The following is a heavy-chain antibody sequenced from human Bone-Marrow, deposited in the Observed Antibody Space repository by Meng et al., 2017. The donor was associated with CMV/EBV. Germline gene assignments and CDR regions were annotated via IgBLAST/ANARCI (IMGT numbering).Heavy chain of an antibody. V-gene: IGHV4-4*07. D-gene: IGHD1-7*01. J-gene: IGHJ5*02. Sequence: QVQLQEAGPGLVKPSETLSLTCTVSGGYSSSYYWSWIRQPAGKGLEWIGRIYTSGSTYYNPSLKSRVTISVDTSKNQFSLKLSSVTAADTAVYYCARVSGLELGEVWFDPWGQGTLVTVSS. CDR2: IYTSGST. CDR1: GGYSSSYY. CDR3: ARVSGLELGEVWFDP.